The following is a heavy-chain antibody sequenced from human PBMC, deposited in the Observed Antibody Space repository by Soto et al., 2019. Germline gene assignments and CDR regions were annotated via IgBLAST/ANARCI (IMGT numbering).Heavy chain of an antibody. Sequence: GASVKVSCKASGYSFTNYYIHWVRQAPGQGLEWMGWINPNTGGTNYAQKLQGRVTMTRDTPITSAYMELNRLTSDDTAVYYCARALVPDYWGQGTLVTVSS. V-gene: IGHV1-2*02. CDR3: ARALVPDY. D-gene: IGHD3-10*01. CDR2: INPNTGGT. J-gene: IGHJ4*02. CDR1: GYSFTNYY.